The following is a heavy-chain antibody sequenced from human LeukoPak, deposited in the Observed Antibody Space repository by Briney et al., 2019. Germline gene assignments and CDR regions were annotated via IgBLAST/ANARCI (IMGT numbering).Heavy chain of an antibody. D-gene: IGHD6-6*01. J-gene: IGHJ5*02. CDR2: IRGSGDIT. Sequence: QSGGSLRLSCAASGYSFSHYAMSWVRQTPGKGLEWVSVIRGSGDITYYADSVKGRFSISRDNSKNTLYLQMNSLRAEDTAIYYCAKASGMAARRSNYFDPWGQGNLVTVSS. V-gene: IGHV3-23*01. CDR1: GYSFSHYA. CDR3: AKASGMAARRSNYFDP.